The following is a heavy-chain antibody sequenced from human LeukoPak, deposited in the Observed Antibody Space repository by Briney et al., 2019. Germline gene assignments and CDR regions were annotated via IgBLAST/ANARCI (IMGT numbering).Heavy chain of an antibody. V-gene: IGHV3-23*01. J-gene: IGHJ4*02. CDR3: AKDSYYDSSGYDPLEY. CDR2: ISGSGGST. Sequence: GGSLRLSCAASGFTFSNYAMSWVRQAPGKGLEWVSVISGSGGSTHYADSVKGRFTISRDNSKNTLYLQMNSLRAEDTAVYYCAKDSYYDSSGYDPLEYWGQGTLVTVSS. D-gene: IGHD3-22*01. CDR1: GFTFSNYA.